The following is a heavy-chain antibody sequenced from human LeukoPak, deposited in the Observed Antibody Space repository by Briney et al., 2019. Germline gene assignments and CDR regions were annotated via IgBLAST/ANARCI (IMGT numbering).Heavy chain of an antibody. CDR1: RGSISDYY. V-gene: IGHV4-59*08. CDR2: IYYSGST. J-gene: IGHJ4*02. D-gene: IGHD2-15*01. Sequence: SETLSLTCTVSRGSISDYYWSWIRQPPGEGLEWTGYIYYSGSTNYNPSLKSRVTISLDTSKNQFSLKLSSVTAADTAVYYCARIQAVVAAKSHSFDYWGQGTLVTVSS. CDR3: ARIQAVVAAKSHSFDY.